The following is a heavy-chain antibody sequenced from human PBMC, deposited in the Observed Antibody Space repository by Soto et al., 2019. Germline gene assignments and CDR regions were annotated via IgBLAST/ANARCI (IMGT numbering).Heavy chain of an antibody. CDR1: GGSISSRGSMSGRSFY. CDR3: ARHVGYYYYGMDV. D-gene: IGHD2-15*01. CDR2: ISYSDGS. V-gene: IGHV4-39*01. J-gene: IGHJ6*02. Sequence: PSETLSLTCTVSGGSISSRGSMSGRSFYWGWMRQPPGKGLEWIGSISYSDGSFYNSSLKSRVTISVDTSKNQFSLKLRSVTAADTAVYYCARHVGYYYYGMDVWGQGTTVTVSS.